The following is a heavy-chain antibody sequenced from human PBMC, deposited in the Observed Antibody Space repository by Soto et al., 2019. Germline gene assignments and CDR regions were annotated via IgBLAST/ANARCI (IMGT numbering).Heavy chain of an antibody. CDR3: SRRRLVEGGVAVSYGLDV. D-gene: IGHD2-8*02. V-gene: IGHV2-5*02. CDR1: WFSLSTNGMG. CDR2: IYWDDVK. J-gene: IGHJ6*02. Sequence: QITLKESGPALVKPTQTLTLTCTFSWFSLSTNGMGVGWIRQPPGKALEWLAFIYWDDVKRYSPSLKTRLTITKDNTKNQVVLTVSNMDPVDTGTYYCSRRRLVEGGVAVSYGLDVWGQGTTVTVSS.